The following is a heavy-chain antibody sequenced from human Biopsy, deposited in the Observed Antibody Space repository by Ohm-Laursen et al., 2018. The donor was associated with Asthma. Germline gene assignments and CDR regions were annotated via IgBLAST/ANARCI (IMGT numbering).Heavy chain of an antibody. D-gene: IGHD2-2*01. CDR2: INSVFGTT. CDR3: ARKAGSCISRTCYSLDF. V-gene: IGHV1-69*13. J-gene: IGHJ4*02. CDR1: GGTFNTYV. Sequence: SVKVSCKSLGGTFNTYVIGWVRLAPGQGLEWMGGINSVFGTTTYPQKFQDRVTITADDSTSTVYMELSSLRSEDTAVYYCARKAGSCISRTCYSLDFWGQGTLVTVSS.